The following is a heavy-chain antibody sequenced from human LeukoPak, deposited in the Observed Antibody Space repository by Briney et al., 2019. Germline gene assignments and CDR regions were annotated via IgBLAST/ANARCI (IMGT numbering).Heavy chain of an antibody. V-gene: IGHV3-21*04. Sequence: GGSLRLSCVVSGFTFSSYSINWVRQAPGKGLEWVSSISSSSIYIYYADSVKGRFTISRDNAKNSLYLQVNGLRTEDTAVYYCAKDRLLNCRGDCYIFDYWGQGTVVTVSS. J-gene: IGHJ4*02. CDR2: ISSSSIYI. CDR3: AKDRLLNCRGDCYIFDY. CDR1: GFTFSSYS. D-gene: IGHD2-21*02.